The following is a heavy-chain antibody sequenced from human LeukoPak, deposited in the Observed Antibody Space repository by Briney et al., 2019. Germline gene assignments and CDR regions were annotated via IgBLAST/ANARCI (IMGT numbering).Heavy chain of an antibody. D-gene: IGHD6-13*01. CDR3: ARGRGSSWYYFDS. Sequence: SETLSLTCSVSGDSISSSSYYWGWIRQPPGKGPEWVASIYHTGSTYYNPSLRSRVTMLVDTSKNQFSLNLTSVTAADTAVYYCARGRGSSWYYFDSWGQGTLVTVSS. V-gene: IGHV4-39*07. CDR2: IYHTGST. CDR1: GDSISSSSYY. J-gene: IGHJ4*02.